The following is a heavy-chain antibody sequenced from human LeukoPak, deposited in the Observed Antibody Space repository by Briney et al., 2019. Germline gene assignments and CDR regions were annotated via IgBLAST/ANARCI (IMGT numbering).Heavy chain of an antibody. J-gene: IGHJ2*01. CDR1: GGSISSSSYY. Sequence: PSETLSLTCTVSGGSISSSSYYWGWIRQPPGKGLEWIGNIYYSGSTYYNPSLKSRVTISVDTSKNQFSLKLSSVTAADTAVYYCAKVFGFGICSGGSCYHWYFDLWGRGTLVTVSS. CDR2: IYYSGST. CDR3: AKVFGFGICSGGSCYHWYFDL. V-gene: IGHV4-39*01. D-gene: IGHD2-15*01.